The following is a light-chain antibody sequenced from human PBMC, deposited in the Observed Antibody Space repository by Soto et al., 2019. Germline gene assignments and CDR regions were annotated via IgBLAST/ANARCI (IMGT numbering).Light chain of an antibody. CDR2: DVS. Sequence: DIQMTQSPSTLSASVGDRVTITCRASQTIFNWLAWYQRKPGKAPKLLIYDVSSLESGVPSRFSGSGSGTEFTLTISSLQPDDFATYYCQQYNTYSAFTFGPGTKVDIK. J-gene: IGKJ3*01. CDR1: QTIFNW. V-gene: IGKV1-5*01. CDR3: QQYNTYSAFT.